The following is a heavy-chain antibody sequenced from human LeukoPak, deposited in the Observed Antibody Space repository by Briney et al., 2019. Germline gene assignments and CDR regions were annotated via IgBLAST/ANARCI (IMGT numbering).Heavy chain of an antibody. V-gene: IGHV3-74*01. D-gene: IGHD3-10*01. J-gene: IGHJ4*02. CDR3: ASHYASGSSSGY. CDR1: GFAFSNYW. CDR2: INTDGTST. Sequence: GGSLRLSCAASGFAFSNYWMHWVRQAPGKGLVWVSRINTDGTSTSYADSVQRRFTISRDNAKNTLFLQMNTLRAEDTAVYYCASHYASGSSSGYWGQGTLVTVSS.